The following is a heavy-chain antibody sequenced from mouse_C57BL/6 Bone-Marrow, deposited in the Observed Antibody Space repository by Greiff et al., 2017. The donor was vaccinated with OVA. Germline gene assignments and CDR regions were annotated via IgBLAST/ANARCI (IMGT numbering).Heavy chain of an antibody. V-gene: IGHV1-64*01. J-gene: IGHJ3*01. D-gene: IGHD1-1*01. CDR2: IHPNSGST. Sequence: GQLQQPGAELVKPGASVKLHFNSSGYTFTSYWMHWVKQRPGQGLEWIGMIHPNSGSTNYNEKFKSKATLTVDKSSSTAYMQLSSLTSEDSAVYYCARSGIYYYGSTFAYWGQGTLVTVSA. CDR1: GYTFTSYW. CDR3: ARSGIYYYGSTFAY.